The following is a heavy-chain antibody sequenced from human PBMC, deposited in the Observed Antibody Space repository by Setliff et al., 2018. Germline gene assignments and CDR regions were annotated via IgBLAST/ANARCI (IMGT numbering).Heavy chain of an antibody. Sequence: SETMSLTCTVSGGSISDSHYYWGWFRQPPGMRPEWIGTVYYSGSIYYNPSLKSRVTLFVDTSTDQFSLRLTSMTAADTSVYYCARQVEMATIAFDVWGQGTMVTVSS. CDR2: VYYSGSI. CDR1: GGSISDSHYY. CDR3: ARQVEMATIAFDV. V-gene: IGHV4-39*01. J-gene: IGHJ3*01. D-gene: IGHD5-12*01.